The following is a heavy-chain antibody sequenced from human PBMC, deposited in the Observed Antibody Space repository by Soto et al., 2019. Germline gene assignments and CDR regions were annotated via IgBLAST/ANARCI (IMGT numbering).Heavy chain of an antibody. J-gene: IGHJ4*02. Sequence: SVKVSCKASGGTFSSYVITWVRQAPGQGLEWMGGIIPVFGTTNYAQKFQGRVTITADESTRTAYMELGSLRSEDTAVYYCAKETRPYGGLADYWGQGTLVTVSS. CDR1: GGTFSSYV. D-gene: IGHD4-17*01. V-gene: IGHV1-69*13. CDR3: AKETRPYGGLADY. CDR2: IIPVFGTT.